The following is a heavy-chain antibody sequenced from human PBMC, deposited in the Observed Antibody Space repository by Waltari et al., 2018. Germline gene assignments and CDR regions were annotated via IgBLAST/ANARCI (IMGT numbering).Heavy chain of an antibody. V-gene: IGHV4-39*01. CDR3: ARLSYHIVTGYGWFDP. Sequence: QLQLQESGPGLVKPSETLSLTCTVSGGSISSESYYWGWKRQPPGKGLEWIGIISYSGSTYYNPSLKSRVTISVDTSKNQFSLKLSSVTAADTAVYYCARLSYHIVTGYGWFDPWGLGTLVTVSS. CDR1: GGSISSESYY. CDR2: ISYSGST. J-gene: IGHJ5*02. D-gene: IGHD3-9*01.